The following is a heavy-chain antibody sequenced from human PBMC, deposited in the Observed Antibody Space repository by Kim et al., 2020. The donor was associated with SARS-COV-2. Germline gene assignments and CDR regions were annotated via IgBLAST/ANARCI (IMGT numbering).Heavy chain of an antibody. V-gene: IGHV3-21*01. CDR3: ARFRGVVVEPHYYYNG. CDR1: GFTFSSYS. CDR2: ISTSSSYI. D-gene: IGHD3-16*02. Sequence: GGSLRLSCAASGFTFSSYSMNWVRQAPGKGLEWVSSISTSSSYIYYADSVKGRFTISRDNAKNSLSLQMNSLRADDTAVYFCARFRGVVVEPHYYYNG. J-gene: IGHJ6*01.